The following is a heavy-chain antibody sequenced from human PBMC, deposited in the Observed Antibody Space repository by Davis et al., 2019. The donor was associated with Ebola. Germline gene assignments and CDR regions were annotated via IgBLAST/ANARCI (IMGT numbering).Heavy chain of an antibody. D-gene: IGHD1/OR15-1a*01. CDR3: AKDLFSGTATMGSYGLDF. Sequence: PGGSLRLSCAASGFTFSSNWMHWVRQAPGKGLVWVSRTNSDGSITSYADSVKGRFTISRDNFKNTLYLRMSSLRSEDTAMYYCAKDLFSGTATMGSYGLDFWGRGTPVFVSS. V-gene: IGHV3-74*01. CDR2: TNSDGSIT. J-gene: IGHJ1*01. CDR1: GFTFSSNW.